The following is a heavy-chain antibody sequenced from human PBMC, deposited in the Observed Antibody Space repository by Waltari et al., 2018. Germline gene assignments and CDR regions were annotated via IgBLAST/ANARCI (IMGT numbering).Heavy chain of an antibody. Sequence: EVQLVESGGDLVQPGGSLRLSCAASGFNFGNYWMTWVRQVPVKGLEWVGSRAHGESDKYYVDSVKGRFTISGDNAKNALYLQMNSLRAEDTAVYYCARDPEYGVDAFDLWGQGTVVTVSS. D-gene: IGHD4-17*01. CDR3: ARDPEYGVDAFDL. V-gene: IGHV3-7*01. CDR2: RAHGESDK. CDR1: GFNFGNYW. J-gene: IGHJ3*01.